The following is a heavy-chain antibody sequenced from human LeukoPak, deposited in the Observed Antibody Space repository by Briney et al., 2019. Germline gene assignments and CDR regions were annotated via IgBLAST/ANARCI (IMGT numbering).Heavy chain of an antibody. V-gene: IGHV3-7*03. CDR2: IKKDGSET. CDR3: ARGRYSGTTYYFDY. Sequence: AGGSLRLSCAASGFTFSTSWMSWVRQVPGKGLEWVANIKKDGSETYYVDSVKGRFTISRDNAKNSLYLQMNSLRAEDTAMYHCARGRYSGTTYYFDYWGQGTLVTVSS. J-gene: IGHJ4*02. CDR1: GFTFSTSW. D-gene: IGHD5-12*01.